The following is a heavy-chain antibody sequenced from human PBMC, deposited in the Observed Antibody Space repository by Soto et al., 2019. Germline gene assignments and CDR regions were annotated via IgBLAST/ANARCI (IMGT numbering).Heavy chain of an antibody. D-gene: IGHD4-17*01. Sequence: QVQLVESGGGEVQPGRSLTLSCAASGFTFSTYGMHWVRQTPGKGLEWVAVISYDGTNKFYSDSVKGRCTISRDNFKNTLTLQMNSLRADDTAVYSCAKDLQSYGDYDYYCYGMDVWGRGTRVTVSS. J-gene: IGHJ6*02. V-gene: IGHV3-30*18. CDR3: AKDLQSYGDYDYYCYGMDV. CDR2: ISYDGTNK. CDR1: GFTFSTYG.